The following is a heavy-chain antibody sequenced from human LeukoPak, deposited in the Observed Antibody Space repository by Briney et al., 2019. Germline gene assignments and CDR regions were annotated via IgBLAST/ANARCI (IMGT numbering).Heavy chain of an antibody. D-gene: IGHD6-13*01. Sequence: GGSLRLSCAASGVSVSSNFMIWVRQAPGKGLEWVSLIYSGGETSYADSVKGRFSISRDNSRNTLYLQMNSLRVEDTAVYYCTRDPPAVAINTYAWGQGTLVTVSS. J-gene: IGHJ5*02. CDR3: TRDPPAVAINTYA. CDR2: IYSGGET. V-gene: IGHV3-66*01. CDR1: GVSVSSNF.